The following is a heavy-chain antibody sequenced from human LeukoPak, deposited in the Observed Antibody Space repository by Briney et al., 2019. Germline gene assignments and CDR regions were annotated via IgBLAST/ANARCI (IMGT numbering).Heavy chain of an antibody. Sequence: ASVKVSCKASGGTFSSYAISWVRQAPGQGLEGMGRIIPIFGTANYAQKFQGRVTITTDESTSTAYMQLSSLRSEDTAVYYCARERGLPSSSWYDYWGQGTLVIVSS. CDR1: GGTFSSYA. CDR2: IIPIFGTA. D-gene: IGHD6-13*01. J-gene: IGHJ4*02. CDR3: ARERGLPSSSWYDY. V-gene: IGHV1-69*05.